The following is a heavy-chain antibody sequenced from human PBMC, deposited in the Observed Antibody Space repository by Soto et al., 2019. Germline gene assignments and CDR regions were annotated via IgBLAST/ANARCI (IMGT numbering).Heavy chain of an antibody. J-gene: IGHJ5*02. CDR1: GWSFSGYY. CDR3: ARSLSYYYDSSGYYSA. D-gene: IGHD3-22*01. V-gene: IGHV4-34*01. CDR2: INHSGST. Sequence: NPXETLSLTCAVYGWSFSGYYWSWIRQPPGKGLEWIGEINHSGSTNYNPSLKSRVTISVDTSKNQFSLKLSSVTAADTAVYYCARSLSYYYDSSGYYSAWGQGTLVTVSS.